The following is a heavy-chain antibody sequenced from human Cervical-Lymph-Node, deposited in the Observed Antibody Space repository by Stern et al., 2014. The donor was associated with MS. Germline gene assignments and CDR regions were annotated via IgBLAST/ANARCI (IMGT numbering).Heavy chain of an antibody. D-gene: IGHD6-13*01. CDR2: IHTHTGAT. CDR3: ARPITGADHTFDY. Sequence: VQLGESGSEIKNPGASVKLSCQASGYSFNRYAMNWVRPAPGQGLWWKGWIHTHTGATMSAKGFTGRFVFSLDTSVKTAYLQISSRRTEDTAVYYCARPITGADHTFDYWGQGSLVTVSS. J-gene: IGHJ4*02. V-gene: IGHV7-4-1*02. CDR1: GYSFNRYA.